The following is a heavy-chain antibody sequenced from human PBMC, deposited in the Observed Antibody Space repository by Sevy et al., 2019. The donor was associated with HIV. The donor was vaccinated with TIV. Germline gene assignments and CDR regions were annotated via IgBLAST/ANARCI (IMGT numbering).Heavy chain of an antibody. Sequence: GGSLRLSCAASGFNIRTHWMLWVRQAPGKGLEWVANINEDGSTKYYLDSVKGRFTISRDNAENSVFLQMNSLRVEDTAVYYCVRALLKADNLWRQGTLVTASS. D-gene: IGHD6-19*01. J-gene: IGHJ5*02. CDR2: INEDGSTK. CDR1: GFNIRTHW. V-gene: IGHV3-7*01. CDR3: VRALLKADNL.